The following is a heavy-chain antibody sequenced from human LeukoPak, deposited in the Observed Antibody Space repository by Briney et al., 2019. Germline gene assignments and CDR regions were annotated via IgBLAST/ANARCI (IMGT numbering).Heavy chain of an antibody. V-gene: IGHV4-59*02. Sequence: SETLSLTCTVSGGSVSTYYWSWIRQPPGKVLEWIGYVSHSGNTNCSPSLKSRVTMSLDTSKNHFSLRLSSVNAADTAVYYCARAGSGWSFDYWGQGSLVTVSS. CDR2: VSHSGNT. D-gene: IGHD6-19*01. J-gene: IGHJ4*02. CDR1: GGSVSTYY. CDR3: ARAGSGWSFDY.